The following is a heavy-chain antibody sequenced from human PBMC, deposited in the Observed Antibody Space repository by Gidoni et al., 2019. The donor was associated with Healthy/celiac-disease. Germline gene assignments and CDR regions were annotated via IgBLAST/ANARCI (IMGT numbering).Heavy chain of an antibody. J-gene: IGHJ4*02. V-gene: IGHV1-69*06. D-gene: IGHD3-22*01. CDR1: GGTFSRYA. CDR3: ERGGYYDSSGYSPFDY. Sequence: QVQLVQSGAEVKKPGSSVTVSCQASGGTFSRYAISWVRQAPGQGLEWMGGIIPIFGTANYAQKFQGRVTITADKSTSTAYMELSSLRSEDTAVYYCERGGYYDSSGYSPFDYWGQGTLVTVSS. CDR2: IIPIFGTA.